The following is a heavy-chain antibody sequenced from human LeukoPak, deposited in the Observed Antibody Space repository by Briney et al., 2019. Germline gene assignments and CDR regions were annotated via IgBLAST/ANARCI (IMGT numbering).Heavy chain of an antibody. Sequence: PGGSLRLSCAASGFTFGSYVMIWVRQAPGKGLEWVSIIGTSGGDIHYADPVKGRFSISRDNSKNTLSLQMNSLRVDDTAVYYCARDPNWGSGYWGQGTLVTVSS. CDR2: IGTSGGDI. D-gene: IGHD7-27*01. CDR3: ARDPNWGSGY. J-gene: IGHJ4*02. CDR1: GFTFGSYV. V-gene: IGHV3-23*01.